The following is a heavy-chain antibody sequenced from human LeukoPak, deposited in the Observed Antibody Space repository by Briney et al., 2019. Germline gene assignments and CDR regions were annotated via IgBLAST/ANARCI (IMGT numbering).Heavy chain of an antibody. CDR2: IYHSGST. V-gene: IGHV4-30-2*01. CDR3: ARAPHAFDI. J-gene: IGHJ3*02. Sequence: SQTLSLTCAVSGGSISSGGYSWSWIRQPPGKGLEWIGYIYHSGSTYYNPSLKSRVTISADRSKNQFSLKLSSVTAADTAVYYCARAPHAFDIWGQGTMVTVSS. CDR1: GGSISSGGYS.